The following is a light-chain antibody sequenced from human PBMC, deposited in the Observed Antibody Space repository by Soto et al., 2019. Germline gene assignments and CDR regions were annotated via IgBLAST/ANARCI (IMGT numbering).Light chain of an antibody. CDR3: QQYGSSPRT. CDR2: GAS. V-gene: IGKV3-20*01. Sequence: EIVLTQSPGTLSLSPWERATLSCRASQTFGSSYLAWYQQKPGQAPRLLIYGASSRATGIPDRFSGSGSGTDFTLTISRLQPEDFAVYYCQQYGSSPRTFGQGTKVDIK. CDR1: QTFGSSY. J-gene: IGKJ1*01.